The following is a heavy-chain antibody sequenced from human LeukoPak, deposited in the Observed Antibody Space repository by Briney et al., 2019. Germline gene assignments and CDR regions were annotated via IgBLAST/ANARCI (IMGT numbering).Heavy chain of an antibody. Sequence: EASVKVSCKASGYTFTSYDINWVRQATGQGLEWMGWMNPNSGNTGYAQKFQGRVTMTRNTSISTAYMELSSLRSEDTAVYYCARGYCSSTSCYEDWFDPWGQGTLVTVFS. CDR2: MNPNSGNT. CDR1: GYTFTSYD. V-gene: IGHV1-8*01. J-gene: IGHJ5*02. CDR3: ARGYCSSTSCYEDWFDP. D-gene: IGHD2-2*01.